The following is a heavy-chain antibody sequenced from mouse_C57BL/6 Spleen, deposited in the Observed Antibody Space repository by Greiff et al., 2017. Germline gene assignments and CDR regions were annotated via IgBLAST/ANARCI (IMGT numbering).Heavy chain of an antibody. CDR3: AREGDLLRQGYFDY. J-gene: IGHJ2*01. D-gene: IGHD1-2*01. Sequence: QVQLQQPGAELVKPGASVKLSCKASGYTFTSYWMQWVKQRPGQGLEWIGEIDPSDSYTNYNQKFKGKATLTVDTSSSTAYMQLSSLTSEDSAVYYCAREGDLLRQGYFDYWGQGTTRTVSS. CDR2: IDPSDSYT. V-gene: IGHV1-50*01. CDR1: GYTFTSYW.